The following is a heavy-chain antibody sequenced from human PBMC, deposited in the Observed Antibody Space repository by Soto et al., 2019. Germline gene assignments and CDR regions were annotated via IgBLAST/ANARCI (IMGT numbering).Heavy chain of an antibody. CDR2: IYYSGNT. D-gene: IGHD2-2*01. CDR1: GVSVSSDIYY. J-gene: IGHJ6*02. V-gene: IGHV4-31*03. CDR3: ARYPVVVVPAANYGLDV. Sequence: KPSETLSLTCSVSGVSVSSDIYYWSWIRHHPGKGLEWIGYIYYSGNTYYNPSLGGRVTISLDTSKNHFSLRLRSATPADTAVYYCARYPVVVVPAANYGLDVWGQGTTVTVSS.